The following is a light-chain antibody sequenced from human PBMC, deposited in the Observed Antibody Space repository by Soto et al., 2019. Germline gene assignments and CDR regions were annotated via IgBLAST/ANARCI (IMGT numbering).Light chain of an antibody. CDR2: DNN. J-gene: IGLJ1*01. CDR3: GTWDSRMTAYV. V-gene: IGLV1-51*01. Sequence: QSVLTQPPSVSAAPGQKVTISCSGSNSNIGNNYVSWYQQLPGTAPRLLIYDNNKRPSGIPDRFSGSKSGTSATLGITGLQTGDEADYYCGTWDSRMTAYVFGTGTKGTVL. CDR1: NSNIGNNY.